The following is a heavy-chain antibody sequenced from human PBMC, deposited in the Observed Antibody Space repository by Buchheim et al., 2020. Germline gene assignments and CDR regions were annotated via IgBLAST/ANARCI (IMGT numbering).Heavy chain of an antibody. CDR2: ISYDGSNK. D-gene: IGHD3-3*02. Sequence: QVQLVESGGGVVQPGRSLRLSCAASGFTFSSYGMHWARQAPGKGLEWVAVISYDGSNKYYADSVKGRFTISRDNSKNTLYLQMNSLRAEDTAVYYCAKERETIFGVVIPAFDYWGQGTL. CDR3: AKERETIFGVVIPAFDY. CDR1: GFTFSSYG. V-gene: IGHV3-30*18. J-gene: IGHJ4*02.